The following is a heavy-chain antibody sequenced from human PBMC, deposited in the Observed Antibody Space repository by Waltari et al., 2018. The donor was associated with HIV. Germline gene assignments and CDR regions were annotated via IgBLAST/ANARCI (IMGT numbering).Heavy chain of an antibody. CDR2: INTYTWNP. D-gene: IGHD3-10*01. Sequence: QVQLVQSGSELKKPGASVKVSCKASGYTFTSYAMNWVRQAPGQGLEWMGWINTYTWNPTYAQGFTGRFVFSLDTSVSTAYLQSSSLKAEDTAVYYCARDPEGSGSRYFDLWGRGTLVTVSS. CDR3: ARDPEGSGSRYFDL. V-gene: IGHV7-4-1*02. CDR1: GYTFTSYA. J-gene: IGHJ2*01.